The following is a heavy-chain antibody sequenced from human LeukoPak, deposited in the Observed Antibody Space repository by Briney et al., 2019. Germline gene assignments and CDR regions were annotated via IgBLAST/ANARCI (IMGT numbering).Heavy chain of an antibody. CDR3: ARNPTGRYNWFDP. CDR2: IYTSGST. Sequence: PSETLSLTCTVSGGSISSGSYYWSWIRQPAGKGLEWIGHIYTSGSTNYNPSLKSRVTISVDTSKNQFSLKLSSVTAADTAVYYCARNPTGRYNWFDPWGQGTLVTVSS. D-gene: IGHD1-1*01. CDR1: GGSISSGSYY. J-gene: IGHJ5*02. V-gene: IGHV4-61*09.